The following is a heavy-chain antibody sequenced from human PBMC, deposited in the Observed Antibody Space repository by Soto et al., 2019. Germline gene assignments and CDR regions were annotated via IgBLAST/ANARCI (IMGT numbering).Heavy chain of an antibody. Sequence: QVQLVESGGGVVQPGRSLRLSCAASGFTFSSYGIHWVRQAPGKGLEWVAVISYDGSNKYYADSVKGRFTISRDNSKNTLYLQMNSMRAEDTSVYYCAKQVIPPTNAFDIWGQGTMVTVSS. V-gene: IGHV3-30*18. CDR2: ISYDGSNK. CDR3: AKQVIPPTNAFDI. J-gene: IGHJ3*02. CDR1: GFTFSSYG. D-gene: IGHD4-4*01.